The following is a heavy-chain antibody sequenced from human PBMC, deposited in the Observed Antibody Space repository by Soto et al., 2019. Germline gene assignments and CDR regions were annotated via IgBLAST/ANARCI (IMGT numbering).Heavy chain of an antibody. Sequence: QVQLVQSGAEVKNPGASVKVSCKASRYTFTSYDINWVRQATGQGREWMGWMNPNSGNTGYAQKFQGRVTTTRNTSIGTADMELSSLRSDYWAVYYCGIQRAAACTGWFDPWGQGTLVTVSS. J-gene: IGHJ5*02. CDR1: RYTFTSYD. D-gene: IGHD6-13*01. CDR2: MNPNSGNT. CDR3: GIQRAAACTGWFDP. V-gene: IGHV1-8*01.